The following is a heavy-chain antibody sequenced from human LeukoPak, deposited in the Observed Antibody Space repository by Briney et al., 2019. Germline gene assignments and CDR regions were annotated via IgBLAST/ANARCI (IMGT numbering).Heavy chain of an antibody. CDR2: IIGSGGSA. J-gene: IGHJ4*02. V-gene: IGHV3-23*01. Sequence: QSGESLRLSCSASGFTFSSYALSWARQAPGKGLEWVSGIIGSGGSAYYADSVKGRFTISRDNSKNTLYLQMNSLRAEDTAVYYCARCGSGCIGNSWPFDYWGQGTLVTVSS. D-gene: IGHD2-2*01. CDR3: ARCGSGCIGNSWPFDY. CDR1: GFTFSSYA.